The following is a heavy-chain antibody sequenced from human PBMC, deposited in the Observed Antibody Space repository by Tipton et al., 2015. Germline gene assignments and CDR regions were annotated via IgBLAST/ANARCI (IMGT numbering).Heavy chain of an antibody. D-gene: IGHD4-17*01. CDR1: GYTFTSYG. Sequence: QVQLVQSGAEVKKPGASVKVSCKASGYTFTSYGISWVRQAPGQGLQWMGWISAYNGNTKYAQNLQGRVTMTTDTSTSTAYMELRSLRSDDTAVYYCARDPAMKFYYYGEYGYFDPWGQGTLVTVSS. CDR2: ISAYNGNT. CDR3: ARDPAMKFYYYGEYGYFDP. J-gene: IGHJ5*02. V-gene: IGHV1-18*01.